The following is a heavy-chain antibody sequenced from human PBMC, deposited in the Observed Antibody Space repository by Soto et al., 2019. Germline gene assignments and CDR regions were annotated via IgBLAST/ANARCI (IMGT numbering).Heavy chain of an antibody. V-gene: IGHV4-39*01. CDR2: IYYSGST. J-gene: IGHJ4*02. Sequence: ASETLSLTCTVSGGSLSSSSYYWGWISQPPGKGLEWIGSIYYSGSTYYNPSLKSRVTISVDTSKNQFSLKLSSVTAADTAVYYCARHAPGVYYYDSSGYSRWASHFDYWGQGTLVTVSS. CDR3: ARHAPGVYYYDSSGYSRWASHFDY. CDR1: GGSLSSSSYY. D-gene: IGHD3-22*01.